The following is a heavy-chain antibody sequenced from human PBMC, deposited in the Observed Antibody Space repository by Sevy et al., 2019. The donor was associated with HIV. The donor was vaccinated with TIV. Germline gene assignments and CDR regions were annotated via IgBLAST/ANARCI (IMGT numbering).Heavy chain of an antibody. J-gene: IGHJ4*02. D-gene: IGHD3-10*01. Sequence: GGSLRLSCAVSGFTFSRYAMHWVRQAPGKGLEWVAVMSYDGGNKYYADSVKGRFTISIDNSKNTLFLHTNSLRAEDTAVYYCARIGMGQTYGTPPWYWGQGTLVTVSS. CDR3: ARIGMGQTYGTPPWY. CDR1: GFTFSRYA. CDR2: MSYDGGNK. V-gene: IGHV3-30-3*01.